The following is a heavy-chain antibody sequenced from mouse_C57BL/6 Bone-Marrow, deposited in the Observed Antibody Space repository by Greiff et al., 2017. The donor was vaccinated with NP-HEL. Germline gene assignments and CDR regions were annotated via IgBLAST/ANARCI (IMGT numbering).Heavy chain of an antibody. D-gene: IGHD2-2*01. CDR3: LWLRRRGNYFDY. J-gene: IGHJ2*01. Sequence: DVHLVESGGGLVQPGGSMKLSCVASGFTFSNYWMNWVRQSPEKGLEWVAQIRLKSDNYATHYAESVKGRFTISRDDSKSSVYLQMNNLRAEDTGIYYCLWLRRRGNYFDYWGQGTTLTVSS. CDR1: GFTFSNYW. V-gene: IGHV6-3*01. CDR2: IRLKSDNYAT.